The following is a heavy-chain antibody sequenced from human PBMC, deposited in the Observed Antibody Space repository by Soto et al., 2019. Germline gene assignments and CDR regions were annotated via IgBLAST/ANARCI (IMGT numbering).Heavy chain of an antibody. CDR1: GGTFSSYA. Sequence: QVQLVQSGAEVKKPGSSVKVSCKASGGTFSSYAISWVRQAPGQGLEWMGGIIPIFGTANYAQKFQGRVTITADESTSTAYMELSSLRAEDTAVYYCARSRVTYYYDRSAFDIWGQGTMVTVSS. CDR2: IIPIFGTA. V-gene: IGHV1-69*01. CDR3: ARSRVTYYYDRSAFDI. D-gene: IGHD3-22*01. J-gene: IGHJ3*02.